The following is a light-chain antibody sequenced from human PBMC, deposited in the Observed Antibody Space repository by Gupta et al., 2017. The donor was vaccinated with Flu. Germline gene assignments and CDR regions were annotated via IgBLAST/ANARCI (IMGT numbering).Light chain of an antibody. J-gene: IGKJ5*01. V-gene: IGKV1-13*02. CDR3: QQANSSPIT. Sequence: AIQLTQSPSSLSASVGDRVTITCRASQGISSALAWYQQKPGKAPKLLIYDASTLESGVPSRFSGNGSGTHFTLTISGLQPEDFAIYCCQQANSSPITFGQGTQMDIK. CDR1: QGISSA. CDR2: DAS.